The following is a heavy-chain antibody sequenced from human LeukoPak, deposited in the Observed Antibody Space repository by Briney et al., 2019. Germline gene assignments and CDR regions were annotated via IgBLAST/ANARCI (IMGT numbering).Heavy chain of an antibody. D-gene: IGHD3-22*01. Sequence: GASVKVSCKASGYTFTGYYMHWVRQAPGQGLEWMGWINPNSGGTNYAQKFQGRVTMTRDTSISTAYMELSRLRSDDTAVYYCASISSGGYYYDSSGDDYWGQGTLVTVSS. J-gene: IGHJ4*02. CDR1: GYTFTGYY. CDR3: ASISSGGYYYDSSGDDY. V-gene: IGHV1-2*02. CDR2: INPNSGGT.